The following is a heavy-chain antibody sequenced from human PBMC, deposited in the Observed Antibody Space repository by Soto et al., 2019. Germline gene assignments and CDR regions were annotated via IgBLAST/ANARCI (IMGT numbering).Heavy chain of an antibody. CDR3: ARSNGVVAQYYFDY. J-gene: IGHJ4*02. Sequence: PGGSLRLSCAASGFTVSSNYMSWVRQAPGKGLEWGSVIYSGGSTYYADSVKGRFTISRDNSKNTLYLQMNSLRAEDTAVYYCARSNGVVAQYYFDYWGQGTLVTVSS. D-gene: IGHD2-2*01. V-gene: IGHV3-66*01. CDR2: IYSGGST. CDR1: GFTVSSNY.